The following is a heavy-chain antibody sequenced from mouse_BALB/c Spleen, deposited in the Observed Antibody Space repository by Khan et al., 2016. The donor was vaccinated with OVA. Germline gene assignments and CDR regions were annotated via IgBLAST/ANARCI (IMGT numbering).Heavy chain of an antibody. Sequence: EVQLQESGPGLVKPSQSLSLICTVTGYSITSGYGWNWIRQFPGNKLEWMGYISYSGSTNYNPSLKSRSSITRDTSKNQFFLQLNSVTTEDTATYYCARTARIKYWGKVTTLTVSS. CDR1: GYSITSGYG. CDR2: ISYSGST. V-gene: IGHV3-2*02. J-gene: IGHJ2*01. CDR3: ARTARIKY. D-gene: IGHD1-2*01.